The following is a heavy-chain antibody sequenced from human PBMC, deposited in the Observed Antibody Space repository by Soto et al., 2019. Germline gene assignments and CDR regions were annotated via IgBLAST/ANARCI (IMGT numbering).Heavy chain of an antibody. CDR2: IKQDGSET. CDR3: ARGWATTAGTGDN. CDR1: GFSFSNYW. J-gene: IGHJ4*02. D-gene: IGHD6-19*01. V-gene: IGHV3-7*01. Sequence: ELQLVESGGGLVQPGGSLRLSCVVSGFSFSNYWMSWVRQAPGKGLEWVANIKQDGSETYYVDSVKGRFTISRDNAENSLYLQMTSLRGDDTAVYYCARGWATTAGTGDNWGQGTLVIVS.